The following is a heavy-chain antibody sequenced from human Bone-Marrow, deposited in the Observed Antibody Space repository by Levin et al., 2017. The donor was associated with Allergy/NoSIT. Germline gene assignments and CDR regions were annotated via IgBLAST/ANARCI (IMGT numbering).Heavy chain of an antibody. V-gene: IGHV4-34*01. Sequence: SETLSLTCAVYGVSFSGSFWSWLRQPPGKGLEWIGEITPGGSTRYNPSLKSRVTISLDTSKNQLSLRLSSVTAADTAVYYCERGGAPGAFDIWGQGTTVTVSS. CDR2: ITPGGST. D-gene: IGHD3-10*01. CDR1: GVSFSGSF. CDR3: ERGGAPGAFDI. J-gene: IGHJ3*02.